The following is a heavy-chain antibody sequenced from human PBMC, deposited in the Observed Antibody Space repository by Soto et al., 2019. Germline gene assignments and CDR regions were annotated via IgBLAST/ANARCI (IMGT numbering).Heavy chain of an antibody. J-gene: IGHJ4*02. CDR1: GYTFTNFG. Sequence: QVQLVQSGAEVKKPGASVKVSCKASGYTFTNFGISWVRQAPGQGLEWMGWISAYNGNTNYAQKLQGRVTMTTDTSTSPAYMEVRGLRFDDTAVYYCASGGTQIDYWGQGTLVTVSS. D-gene: IGHD3-16*01. V-gene: IGHV1-18*01. CDR3: ASGGTQIDY. CDR2: ISAYNGNT.